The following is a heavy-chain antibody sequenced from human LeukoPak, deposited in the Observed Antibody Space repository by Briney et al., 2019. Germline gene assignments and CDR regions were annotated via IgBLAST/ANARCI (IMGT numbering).Heavy chain of an antibody. CDR2: IYYSGST. Sequence: SETLSLTCTVSGGSISSYYWGWIRQPPGKGLEWIGYIYYSGSTNYNPSLKSRVTISVDTSKNQFSLKLSSVTAADTAVYYCASSGWYRDYFDYWGQGTLVTVSS. V-gene: IGHV4-59*01. CDR3: ASSGWYRDYFDY. D-gene: IGHD6-19*01. J-gene: IGHJ4*02. CDR1: GGSISSYY.